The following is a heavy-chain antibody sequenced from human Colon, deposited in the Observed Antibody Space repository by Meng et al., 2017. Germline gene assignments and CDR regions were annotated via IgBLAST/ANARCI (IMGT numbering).Heavy chain of an antibody. CDR1: GGSLSGGNDY. J-gene: IGHJ4*02. CDR2: ISYSGNS. CDR3: ATGPGYSSGLDS. V-gene: IGHV4-61*01. Sequence: QVQLQESGPGVVRPSETLSPPCTVSGGSLSGGNDYWGWIRQAPGKGLEWIGYISYSGNSLYNPSLKSRVDISTDTSRRQCSLKFNSVTAADTAIYYCATGPGYSSGLDSWGRGALVTVSS. D-gene: IGHD6-19*01.